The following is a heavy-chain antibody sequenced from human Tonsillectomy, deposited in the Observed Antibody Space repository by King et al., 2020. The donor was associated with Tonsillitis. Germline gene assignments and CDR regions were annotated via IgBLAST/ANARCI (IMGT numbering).Heavy chain of an antibody. CDR3: ARAERAYHYYMDV. V-gene: IGHV4-59*01. D-gene: IGHD1-1*01. J-gene: IGHJ6*03. Sequence: QLQESGPGLVKPSETLSLTCTVSGGSISSYYWSWIRQPPGKGLEWIGNIYYSGSTNYNPSLKSRVTISVDTSRNQFSLKLSSVTAADTAVYYCARAERAYHYYMDVWGKGTTVTVSS. CDR2: IYYSGST. CDR1: GGSISSYY.